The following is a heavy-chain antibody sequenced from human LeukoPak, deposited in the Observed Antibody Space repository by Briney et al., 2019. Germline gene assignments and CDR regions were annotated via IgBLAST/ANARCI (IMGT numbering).Heavy chain of an antibody. V-gene: IGHV3-21*01. Sequence: GGSLRLSCAASGFTFSSYTMNWVRQAPGKGLEWVSSISSSSSYIYYADSVKGRFTISRDNAKNSLYLQMNSLRADDTAVYYCARSLLWFGANLIWFDSWGQGTLVTVSS. D-gene: IGHD3-10*01. CDR1: GFTFSSYT. CDR3: ARSLLWFGANLIWFDS. CDR2: ISSSSSYI. J-gene: IGHJ5*01.